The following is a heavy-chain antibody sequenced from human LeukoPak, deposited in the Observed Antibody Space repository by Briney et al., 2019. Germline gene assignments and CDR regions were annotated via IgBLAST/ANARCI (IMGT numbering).Heavy chain of an antibody. CDR2: IYYSGST. CDR3: AREHGIAVAGDFDY. D-gene: IGHD6-19*01. Sequence: SETLSLTCTVSGGSISSSSYYWGWIRQPPGKGLEWIGSIYYSGSTYYNPSLKSRVTISVDTSKNQFSLKLSSVTAADTAVYYCAREHGIAVAGDFDYWGQGTLVTVSS. CDR1: GGSISSSSYY. J-gene: IGHJ4*02. V-gene: IGHV4-39*02.